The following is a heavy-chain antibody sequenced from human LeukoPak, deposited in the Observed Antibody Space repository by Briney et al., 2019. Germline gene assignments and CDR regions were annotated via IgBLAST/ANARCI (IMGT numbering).Heavy chain of an antibody. V-gene: IGHV3-11*01. D-gene: IGHD3-22*01. CDR1: GFTFSDYY. J-gene: IGHJ6*02. CDR3: ASDGGAYYDDSSGYYYKESYYYGMDV. CDR2: ISSSGSTI. Sequence: GGSLRLSCAASGFTFSDYYMSWIRQAPGKGLEWVSYISSSGSTIYYADSVKGRFTISRDNAKNSLYLQMNSLRAEDTAVYYCASDGGAYYDDSSGYYYKESYYYGMDVWGQGTTVTVSS.